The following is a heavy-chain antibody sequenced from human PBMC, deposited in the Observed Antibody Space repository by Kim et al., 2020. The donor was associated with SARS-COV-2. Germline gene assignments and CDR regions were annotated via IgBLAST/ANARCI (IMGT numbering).Heavy chain of an antibody. CDR1: GFTFSNAW. V-gene: IGHV3-15*01. J-gene: IGHJ1*01. Sequence: GGSLRLSCAASGFTFSNAWMSWVRQAPGKGLEWVGRIKSKTDGGTTDYAAPVKGRFTISRDDSKNTLYLQMNSLKTEDTAVYYCTTVDVLRYFDWPPPPEYFQHWGQGTLVTVSS. CDR2: IKSKTDGGTT. D-gene: IGHD3-9*01. CDR3: TTVDVLRYFDWPPPPEYFQH.